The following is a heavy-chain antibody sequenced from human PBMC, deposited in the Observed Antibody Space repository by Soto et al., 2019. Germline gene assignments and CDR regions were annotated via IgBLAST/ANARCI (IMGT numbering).Heavy chain of an antibody. CDR1: GGSLITFF. CDR2: ISYSGVT. CDR3: ARGAAEFSAPDSFDI. J-gene: IGHJ6*02. Sequence: QVQLQESGPRLVKPSETLSLVCSVSGGSLITFFWGWIRQSPGQGLEYIGYISYSGVTDYDPSLKRLVTSVVASSKNQSPHKLTAAAAADTAKYYGARGAAEFSAPDSFDIWGRGTKVTVSS. V-gene: IGHV4-59*01. D-gene: IGHD5-18*01.